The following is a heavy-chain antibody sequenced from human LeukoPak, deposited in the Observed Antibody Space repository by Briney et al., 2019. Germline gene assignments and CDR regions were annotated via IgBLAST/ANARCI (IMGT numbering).Heavy chain of an antibody. CDR1: GFSFNFGDYA. V-gene: IGHV3-49*03. CDR2: IRSITYGGAA. Sequence: TGGSLRLSCVASGFSFNFGDYAMSWFRQAPGKGLEWVGFIRSITYGGAAEYAASVKGRFTISRDDSNSIAYLQMSSLKTEDTAVYYCGRVAITAPDGHWYFDLWGRGTLVSVSS. D-gene: IGHD6-13*01. CDR3: GRVAITAPDGHWYFDL. J-gene: IGHJ2*01.